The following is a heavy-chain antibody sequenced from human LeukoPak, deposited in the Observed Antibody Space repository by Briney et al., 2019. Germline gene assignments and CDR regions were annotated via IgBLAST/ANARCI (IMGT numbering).Heavy chain of an antibody. J-gene: IGHJ4*02. CDR3: ASDQVSGVFDY. CDR2: ISPDGSYT. CDR1: GFIFSDFY. D-gene: IGHD5/OR15-5a*01. Sequence: GGSLRLSCAGSGFIFSDFYINWIRQSPGKGLEWLAYISPDGSYTTYGDSVKGRFVISRDNAKNSVSLQMNSLRVEDTAVYFCASDQVSGVFDYWRQGARVTVS. V-gene: IGHV3-11*05.